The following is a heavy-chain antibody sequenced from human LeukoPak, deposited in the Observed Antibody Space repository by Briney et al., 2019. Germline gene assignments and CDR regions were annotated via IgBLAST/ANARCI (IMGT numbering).Heavy chain of an antibody. V-gene: IGHV1-8*02. Sequence: ASVKVSCKASGGTFSSYAINWVRQATGQGLEWMGWMNPNSGNTGYAQKFQGRVTMTRNTSISTAYMELSSLRSEDTAVYYCARGEGYYYGSGSYYSLNWFDPWGQGTPVTVSS. CDR1: GGTFSSYA. D-gene: IGHD3-10*01. CDR2: MNPNSGNT. CDR3: ARGEGYYYGSGSYYSLNWFDP. J-gene: IGHJ5*02.